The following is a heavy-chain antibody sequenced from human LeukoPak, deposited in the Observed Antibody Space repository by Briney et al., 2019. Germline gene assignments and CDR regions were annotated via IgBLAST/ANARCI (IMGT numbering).Heavy chain of an antibody. V-gene: IGHV3-33*01. CDR1: GFTFSSYG. CDR2: IWYDGSNK. D-gene: IGHD6-6*01. J-gene: IGHJ6*02. Sequence: PGRSLRLSCAASGFTFSSYGMPWVRQAPGKGLEWVAVIWYDGSNKYYADSVKGRFTISRDNSKNTLYLQMNSLRAEDTAVYYCARDRPYSSSSRHYYYYSMDVWGQGTTVTVSS. CDR3: ARDRPYSSSSRHYYYYSMDV.